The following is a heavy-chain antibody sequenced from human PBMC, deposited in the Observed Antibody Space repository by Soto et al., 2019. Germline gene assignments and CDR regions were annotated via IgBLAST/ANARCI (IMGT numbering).Heavy chain of an antibody. V-gene: IGHV3-30*18. CDR1: GFTFSSYG. CDR2: ISYDGSNK. D-gene: IGHD3-10*01. J-gene: IGHJ4*02. CDR3: AKGPYGSGSEDLPFDY. Sequence: QVQLVESGGGVVQPGRSLRLSCAASGFTFSSYGMHWVRQAPGKGLEWVAVISYDGSNKYYADSVKGRFTISRDNSKNTLYLQMNSLRAEDTAVYYCAKGPYGSGSEDLPFDYWGQGTLVTVSS.